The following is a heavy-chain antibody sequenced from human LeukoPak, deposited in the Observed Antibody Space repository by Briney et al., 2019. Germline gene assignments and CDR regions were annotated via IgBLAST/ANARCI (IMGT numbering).Heavy chain of an antibody. CDR2: TSGSGGST. CDR3: AKDRKAGPFDY. V-gene: IGHV3-23*01. CDR1: GFTFSSYA. Sequence: GGYLSLSCAAYGFTFSSYALGWVRQAPGQGLKWVSATSGSGGSTYYADSVKGRFTISRDNSKNTLYLQMNSLRAEDTAVYYCAKDRKAGPFDYWGQGTLVTVSS. D-gene: IGHD1-14*01. J-gene: IGHJ4*02.